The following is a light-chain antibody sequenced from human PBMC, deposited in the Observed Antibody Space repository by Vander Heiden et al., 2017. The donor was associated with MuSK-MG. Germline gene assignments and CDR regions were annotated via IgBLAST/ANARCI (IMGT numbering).Light chain of an antibody. CDR1: VLAKKY. J-gene: IGLJ2*01. Sequence: SYELTQPSLVSVSPGQTARITCSGDVLAKKYARWFQQKPGQAPVLVIYKDSERPSGIPERVSGSSSGTTVTLTISGAQVEDEAYYYGYSAADNKRVFGGGTKLTVL. CDR2: KDS. V-gene: IGLV3-27*01. CDR3: YSAADNKRV.